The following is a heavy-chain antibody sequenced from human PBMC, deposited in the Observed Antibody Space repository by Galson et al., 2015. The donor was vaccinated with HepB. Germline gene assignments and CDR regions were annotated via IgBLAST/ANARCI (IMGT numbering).Heavy chain of an antibody. CDR2: IRSTRSYI. D-gene: IGHD3-9*01. Sequence: SLSPPCAAPGFTLGTYKMNWARPAPGTGREGPPPIRSTRSYIHTPDSGKGRFPISRDNAKNSLYLQMNSLRVEDTAVYYCAREAETYYDTLTACWFDPWGQGTLVTVSS. CDR3: AREAETYYDTLTACWFDP. J-gene: IGHJ5*02. CDR1: GFTLGTYK. V-gene: IGHV3-21*04.